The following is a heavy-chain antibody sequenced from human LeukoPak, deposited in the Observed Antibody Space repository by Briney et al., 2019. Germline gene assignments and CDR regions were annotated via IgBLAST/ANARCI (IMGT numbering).Heavy chain of an antibody. CDR1: GYSISSGYF. Sequence: SETLSLTCTVSGYSISSGYFWGWIWQPPGKELEWIGSTYHSGTTYYNPSLKSRVTISLDTSKNQFSLKLSSVTAADTAVYYCARRKYDSSGYTFDYWGQGTLVTVS. J-gene: IGHJ4*02. CDR2: TYHSGTT. CDR3: ARRKYDSSGYTFDY. D-gene: IGHD3-22*01. V-gene: IGHV4-38-2*02.